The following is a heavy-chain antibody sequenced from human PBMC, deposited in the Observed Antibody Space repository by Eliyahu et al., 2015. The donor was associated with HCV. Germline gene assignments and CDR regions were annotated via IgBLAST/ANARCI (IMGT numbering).Heavy chain of an antibody. D-gene: IGHD1-1*01. J-gene: IGHJ5*02. Sequence: DVQLVESGGGLVQPGGSLRLSCAASGFTFRSYEMNWVRQAPGKGLEWISYISASGNTIYYADSVKGRFTISRDNAKNSLYLQMNSLRADDTAVYYCASYTTGSLFDHWGQGTLLTVSS. CDR3: ASYTTGSLFDH. CDR1: GFTFRSYE. CDR2: ISASGNTI. V-gene: IGHV3-48*03.